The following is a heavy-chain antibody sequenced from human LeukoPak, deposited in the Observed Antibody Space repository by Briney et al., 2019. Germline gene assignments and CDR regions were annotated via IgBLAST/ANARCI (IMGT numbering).Heavy chain of an antibody. V-gene: IGHV1-24*01. CDR1: GYTLTELS. CDR2: FDPEDGET. CDR3: ATRVSTSRSFDY. J-gene: IGHJ4*02. Sequence: ASVKVSCKVSGYTLTELSMHWVRQAPGKGLEWMGGFDPEDGETIYAQKFQGRVTMTEDTSTDTAYMELSSLRSEDTAVYYCATRVSTSRSFDYWGQGTLVTVSS.